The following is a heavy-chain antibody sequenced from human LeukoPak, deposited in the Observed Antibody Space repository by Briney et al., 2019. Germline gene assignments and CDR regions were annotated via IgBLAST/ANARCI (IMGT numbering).Heavy chain of an antibody. CDR1: GGSFSDYY. V-gene: IGHV4-34*01. D-gene: IGHD5-12*01. J-gene: IGHJ4*02. CDR3: ARCGGFDYLDDY. Sequence: SETLSLTCAVYGGSFSDYYWTWVRQPPRKGLEWIGEISHSGNTKYNPSLKSRVTISADTSKNQFSLKLSSVTAADTAVYYCARCGGFDYLDDYWGQGTLVTVSS. CDR2: ISHSGNT.